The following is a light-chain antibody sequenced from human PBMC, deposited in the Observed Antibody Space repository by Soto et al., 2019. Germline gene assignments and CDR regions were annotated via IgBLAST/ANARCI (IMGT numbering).Light chain of an antibody. CDR1: QSLSSN. Sequence: IMLTQSPGTLSVSPGEIASLSCRSIQSLSSNVAWYQQKPGQAPRLLIYNILTRATGIPARFSGSGSGTEFTLTISSLQSEDFAVYLCQHYSNWPSRYSFGQGTKVDIK. CDR3: QHYSNWPSRYS. V-gene: IGKV3-15*01. J-gene: IGKJ2*01. CDR2: NIL.